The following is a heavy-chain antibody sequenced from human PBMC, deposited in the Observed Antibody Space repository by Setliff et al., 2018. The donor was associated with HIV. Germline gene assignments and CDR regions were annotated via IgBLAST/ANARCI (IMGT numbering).Heavy chain of an antibody. V-gene: IGHV4-38-2*02. D-gene: IGHD2-21*01. CDR3: ARGPAPLRHNWFDP. Sequence: PSETLSLPCTVSGYSISSGYYWGWSRQPPGKGLEWIGNIYHSGSTYYNPSLTSRVTISVDTSKNQFSLKLSSVTAADTAVYFFARGPAPLRHNWFDPWGQGTPVTVS. CDR2: IYHSGST. J-gene: IGHJ5*02. CDR1: GYSISSGYY.